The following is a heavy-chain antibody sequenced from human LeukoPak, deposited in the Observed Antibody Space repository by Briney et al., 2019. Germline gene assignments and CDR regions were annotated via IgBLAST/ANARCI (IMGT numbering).Heavy chain of an antibody. V-gene: IGHV1-18*01. J-gene: IGHJ5*02. CDR1: GYTFTSYG. CDR3: ARGSGAYDFWSGYYTRWFDP. D-gene: IGHD3-3*01. CDR2: ISAYNGNT. Sequence: ASVKVSCKASGYTFTSYGISWVRQAPGQGLEWMGWISAYNGNTHYAQKLQGRVTMTTDTSTSTAYMELRSLRSDDTAVYYCARGSGAYDFWSGYYTRWFDPWGQGTLVTVSS.